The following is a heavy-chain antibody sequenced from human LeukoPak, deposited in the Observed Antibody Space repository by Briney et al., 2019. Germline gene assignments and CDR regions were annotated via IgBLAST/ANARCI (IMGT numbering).Heavy chain of an antibody. CDR3: ARDRGWDTFDY. D-gene: IGHD6-19*01. Sequence: PGGSLRLSCAASGFTFSTYWMAWVRQAPGKGLEWVANINQDESNKNYVDSVRGRFTISRDNAKSSVYLQMNSLRAEDTAVYYCARDRGWDTFDYWGQGNQVTVSS. V-gene: IGHV3-7*04. CDR1: GFTFSTYW. CDR2: INQDESNK. J-gene: IGHJ4*02.